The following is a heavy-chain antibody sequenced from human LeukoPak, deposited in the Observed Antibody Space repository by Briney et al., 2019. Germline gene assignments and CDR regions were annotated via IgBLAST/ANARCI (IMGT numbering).Heavy chain of an antibody. D-gene: IGHD2-15*01. CDR2: INHSGST. CDR1: GGSFSGYY. CDR3: ARAYCSGGSCYPRLAVVTPFDY. V-gene: IGHV4-34*01. J-gene: IGHJ4*02. Sequence: SETLSLTCAVYGGSFSGYYWSWIRQPPGKGLEWIGEINHSGSTNYNPSLKSRVTIPVDTSKNQFSLKLSSVTAADTAVYYCARAYCSGGSCYPRLAVVTPFDYWGQGTLVTVSS.